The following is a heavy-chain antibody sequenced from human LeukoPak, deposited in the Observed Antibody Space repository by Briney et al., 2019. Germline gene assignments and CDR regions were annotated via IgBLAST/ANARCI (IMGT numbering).Heavy chain of an antibody. J-gene: IGHJ2*01. CDR1: GGSLSSYF. Sequence: SETLSLTCTVSGGSLSSYFWNWVRQPPGKGLELIGSIYYKGNTNYNPSLKTRVTISLDTSKNQFSLKLSSVTAADTAVYFCARKVYYHDSTDYWFFDLWGRGTLVTVSS. CDR3: ARKVYYHDSTDYWFFDL. D-gene: IGHD3-16*01. CDR2: IYYKGNT. V-gene: IGHV4-59*01.